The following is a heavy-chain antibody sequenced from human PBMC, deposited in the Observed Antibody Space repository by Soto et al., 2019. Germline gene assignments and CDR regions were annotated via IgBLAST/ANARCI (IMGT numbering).Heavy chain of an antibody. J-gene: IGHJ4*02. CDR1: GFTFSSYS. D-gene: IGHD3-3*01. CDR3: ERDGSGRITIFGVVIAPVDY. CDR2: ISSSSSTI. V-gene: IGHV3-48*01. Sequence: EVQLVESGGGLVQPGGSLRLSCAASGFTFSSYSMNWVRQAPGKGLEWVSYISSSSSTIYYADSVKGRFTISRDNAKNSLYLQMNSLRAEDTAVYYCERDGSGRITIFGVVIAPVDYWGQGTLVTVSS.